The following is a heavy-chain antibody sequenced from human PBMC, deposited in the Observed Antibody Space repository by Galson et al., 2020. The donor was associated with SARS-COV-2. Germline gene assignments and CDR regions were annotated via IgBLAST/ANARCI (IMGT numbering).Heavy chain of an antibody. D-gene: IGHD3-3*01. CDR2: ISGSGGST. CDR1: GFTFSSYA. J-gene: IGHJ6*02. Sequence: TGGSLRLSCAASGFTFSSYAMSWVRQAPGKGLEWVSAISGSGGSTYYADSVTGRFTISRDNSKNTLYLQMNSLRAEDTAVYYCAKDVTYYDFWSGAPEAKPEYYYGMDVWGQGTTVTVSS. V-gene: IGHV3-23*01. CDR3: AKDVTYYDFWSGAPEAKPEYYYGMDV.